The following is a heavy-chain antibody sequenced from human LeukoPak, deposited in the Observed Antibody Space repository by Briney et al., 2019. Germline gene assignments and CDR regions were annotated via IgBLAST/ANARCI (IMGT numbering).Heavy chain of an antibody. CDR1: GLTFNTYP. CDR2: ISGSGDTT. D-gene: IGHD6-13*01. CDR3: ATDSNPFDF. V-gene: IGHV3-23*01. Sequence: GGSLRLSCVASGLTFNTYPMAWVRQAPGKGLEWVPRISGSGDTTYYTDSVRGRFTISRDNSKNKVFLQMNSLRAEDTAIYFCATDSNPFDFWGQGTLVTVSS. J-gene: IGHJ4*02.